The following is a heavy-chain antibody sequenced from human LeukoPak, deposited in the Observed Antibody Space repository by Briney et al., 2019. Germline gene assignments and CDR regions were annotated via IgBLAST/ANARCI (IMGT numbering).Heavy chain of an antibody. D-gene: IGHD2-15*01. V-gene: IGHV3-48*02. CDR2: ISHSSDAI. CDR3: AREYSTGFDP. Sequence: PGGSLRLSCVASGFTFSTYGMNGVRQAPGKGLGWVSYISHSSDAIYYVDSVRGRLTISRDNAKNSLYLHMNSLRDEDTAVYYCAREYSTGFDPWGQGTLVTVSS. CDR1: GFTFSTYG. J-gene: IGHJ5*02.